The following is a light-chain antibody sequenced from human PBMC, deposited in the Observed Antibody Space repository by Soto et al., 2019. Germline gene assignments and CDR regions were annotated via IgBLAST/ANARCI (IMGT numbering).Light chain of an antibody. CDR1: YRVHSNL. CDR2: GAS. V-gene: IGKV3-20*01. Sequence: EIVLAQSSGTLSFSPGERATIYLRATYRVHSNLLVWYQHKAGQALSLLIYGASSRATGIPDRFSGSVSGRDFTLTISRLELEDFVVYYCHQYGASPLTFGGGTKVDNK. CDR3: HQYGASPLT. J-gene: IGKJ4*01.